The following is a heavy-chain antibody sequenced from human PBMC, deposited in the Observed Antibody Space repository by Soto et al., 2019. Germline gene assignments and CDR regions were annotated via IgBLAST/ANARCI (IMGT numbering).Heavy chain of an antibody. CDR3: AREGVAPYYYSGMDV. CDR2: ISSYNCDT. J-gene: IGHJ6*02. V-gene: IGHV1-18*01. CDR1: GYTFTRSG. Sequence: QVQLVQSGAEVKKPGASVKVSCKASGYTFTRSGISWVRQAPGQGPEWMGWISSYNCDTNYAQTFQGRVTMATDTSTRTVYMELRSLRSDDTAVYYCAREGVAPYYYSGMDVWGQGTPVTVSS. D-gene: IGHD5-12*01.